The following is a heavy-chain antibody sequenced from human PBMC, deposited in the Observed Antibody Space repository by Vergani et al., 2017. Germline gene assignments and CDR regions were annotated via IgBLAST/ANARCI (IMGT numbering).Heavy chain of an antibody. CDR2: IWYDGSNK. Sequence: QVQLVESGGGVVQPGRSLRLSCAASGFTFSSYGMHWVRQAPGKGLEWVAVIWYDGSNKYYADSVKGRFTISRDNSKNTLYLQMNSLRGEDTAVYYCAKDPCSGGSCYYFGYWGQGTLVTVSS. J-gene: IGHJ4*02. D-gene: IGHD2-15*01. V-gene: IGHV3-33*06. CDR3: AKDPCSGGSCYYFGY. CDR1: GFTFSSYG.